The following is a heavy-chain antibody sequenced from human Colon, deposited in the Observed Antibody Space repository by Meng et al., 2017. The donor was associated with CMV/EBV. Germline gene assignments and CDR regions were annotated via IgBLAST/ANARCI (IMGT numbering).Heavy chain of an antibody. V-gene: IGHV3-30*02. Sequence: GGSLRPSCATSGFIFNHDGMHWARQAPGTGLEWIAYSPAEATDRKYADNVKGRFSISRDNSKNTVDLQMNSLRLDDTAVSFCARRDAPSYFAHWGQGILVTVSS. D-gene: IGHD5-24*01. J-gene: IGHJ4*02. CDR3: ARRDAPSYFAH. CDR1: GFIFNHDG. CDR2: SPAEATDR.